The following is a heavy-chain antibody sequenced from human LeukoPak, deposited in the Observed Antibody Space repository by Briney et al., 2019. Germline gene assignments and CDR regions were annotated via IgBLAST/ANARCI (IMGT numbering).Heavy chain of an antibody. J-gene: IGHJ3*02. CDR2: IRQDGSDE. Sequence: GGSLRLSCAASGFTFSSYCMSWVRQAPGKGLEWVANIRQDGSDEYCVDSVKGRFTISRDNSKNTLYLQMNSLRAEDTAVYYCAKDLTMVRGPLDIWGQGTMVTVSS. CDR3: AKDLTMVRGPLDI. D-gene: IGHD3-10*01. V-gene: IGHV3-7*01. CDR1: GFTFSSYC.